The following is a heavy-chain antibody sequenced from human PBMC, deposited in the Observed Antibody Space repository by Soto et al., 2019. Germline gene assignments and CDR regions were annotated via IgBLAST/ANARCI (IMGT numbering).Heavy chain of an antibody. V-gene: IGHV1-69*13. CDR2: IIPIFGTA. J-gene: IGHJ4*02. CDR1: GGTFSSYA. CDR3: ARGGQLVVTAQLDY. D-gene: IGHD2-21*02. Sequence: SVKVSCKASGGTFSSYAISWVRQAPGQGLEWMGGIIPIFGTANYAQKFQGRVTITADESTGTAYMELSSLRSEDTAVYYCARGGQLVVTAQLDYWGKVTMVTVSS.